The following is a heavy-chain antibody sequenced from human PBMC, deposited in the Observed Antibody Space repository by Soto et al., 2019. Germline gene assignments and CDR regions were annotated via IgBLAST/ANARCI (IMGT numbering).Heavy chain of an antibody. CDR3: AKWHSSGYGYFAY. CDR1: GFTFSSYG. CDR2: ISYDGSNK. Sequence: QVQLVESGGGVVQPGRSLRLSCAASGFTFSSYGMPWVRQAPGKGLEWVAVISYDGSNKYYADSVKCRFTISRDNYKNTLYLQMNSLRAEDTAVYYCAKWHSSGYGYFAYWGQGTLVTVSS. V-gene: IGHV3-30*18. D-gene: IGHD3-22*01. J-gene: IGHJ4*02.